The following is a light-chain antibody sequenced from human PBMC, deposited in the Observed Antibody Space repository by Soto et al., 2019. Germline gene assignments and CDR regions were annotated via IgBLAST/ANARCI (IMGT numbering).Light chain of an antibody. V-gene: IGKV3-11*01. CDR1: ESVSNY. CDR3: QQRGKWPWT. J-gene: IGKJ1*01. CDR2: DAS. Sequence: EIVWTQSQGTMSLSPGGVAPLACRASESVSNYFAWYQQKPGQAPRLLIYDASKRATGIPARFSGSGSGTDFNLTISSLEPEDFAVYYCQQRGKWPWTFSQGTKVDIK.